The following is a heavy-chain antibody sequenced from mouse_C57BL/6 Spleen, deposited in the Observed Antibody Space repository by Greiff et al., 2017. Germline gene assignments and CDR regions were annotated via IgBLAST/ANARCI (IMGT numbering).Heavy chain of an antibody. CDR3: VRASNWDFDY. Sequence: DVKLVESGGGLVQPKGSLKLSCAASGFSFNTYAMNWVRQAPGKGLEWVARIRSKSNNYATYYADSVKDRFTISRDDSESMLYLQMNNLKTEDTAMYYCVRASNWDFDYWGQGTTLTVSS. CDR2: IRSKSNNYAT. V-gene: IGHV10-1*01. D-gene: IGHD4-1*01. J-gene: IGHJ2*01. CDR1: GFSFNTYA.